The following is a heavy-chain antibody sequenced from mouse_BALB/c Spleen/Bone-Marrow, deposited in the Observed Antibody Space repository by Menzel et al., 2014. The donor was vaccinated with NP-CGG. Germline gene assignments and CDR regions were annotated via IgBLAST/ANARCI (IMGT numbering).Heavy chain of an antibody. J-gene: IGHJ2*01. CDR3: ARWGAYFDY. CDR1: GYTFTSYW. Sequence: QVQLQQSGAELVRPGTPVKLSCKASGYTFTSYWMNWVKQRPGRGLEWIGRIDPSDSETHYNQKFKDKATLTVDKSSSTAYSKLSSLASEDSAVYYCARWGAYFDYWGQGTTLTVSS. V-gene: IGHV1-61*01. CDR2: IDPSDSET.